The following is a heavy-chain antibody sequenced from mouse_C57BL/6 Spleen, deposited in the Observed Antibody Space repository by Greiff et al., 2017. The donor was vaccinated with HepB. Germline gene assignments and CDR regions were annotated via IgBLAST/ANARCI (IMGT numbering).Heavy chain of an antibody. CDR3: ARDYGAY. CDR1: GYSFTGYY. V-gene: IGHV1-42*01. D-gene: IGHD1-1*01. CDR2: INPSTGGT. J-gene: IGHJ3*01. Sequence: VQLQQSGPELVKPGASVTISCTASGYSFTGYYMNWVKQSPEQSLEWIGEINPSTGGTTYNQKFKAKATLTVDKSSSTAYMQLKSLTSEDSAVYYCARDYGAYWGQGTLVTVAA.